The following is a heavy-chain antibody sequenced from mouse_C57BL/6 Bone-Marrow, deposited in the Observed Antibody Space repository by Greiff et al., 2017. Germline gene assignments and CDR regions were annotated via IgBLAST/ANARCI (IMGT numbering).Heavy chain of an antibody. V-gene: IGHV1-64*01. CDR3: AGYYYGSSFDY. D-gene: IGHD1-1*01. CDR2: IHPNSGST. CDR1: GYTFTSYW. J-gene: IGHJ2*01. Sequence: QVQLQQPGAELVKPGASVKLSCKASGYTFTSYWMHWVKQRPGQGLEWIGMIHPNSGSTNYNEKFKSKATLTVDKSSSTAYMQLSSLTSEDSAVYYCAGYYYGSSFDYWGQGTTLTGSS.